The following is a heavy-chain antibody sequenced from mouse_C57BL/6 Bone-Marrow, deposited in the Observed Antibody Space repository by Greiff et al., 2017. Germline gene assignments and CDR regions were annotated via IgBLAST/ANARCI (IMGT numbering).Heavy chain of an antibody. CDR1: GFNIKDDY. CDR2: IDPENGDT. D-gene: IGHD3-1*01. CDR3: TTWATRGAMDY. J-gene: IGHJ4*01. Sequence: EVQLQQTGAELVRPGASVKLSCTASGFNIKDDYMHWVKQRPEQGLEWIGWIDPENGDTEYASKFQGKATITADTSSNTAYLQLSSLTSEDTAVYYCTTWATRGAMDYWGQGTSVTVSS. V-gene: IGHV14-4*01.